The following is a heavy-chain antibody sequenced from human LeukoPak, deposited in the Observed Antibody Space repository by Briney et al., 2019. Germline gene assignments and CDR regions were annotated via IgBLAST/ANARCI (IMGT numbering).Heavy chain of an antibody. J-gene: IGHJ4*02. Sequence: GGSLRLSCAASGFTFSSYAMSWVRQAPGKGLEWVSAISGSGGSTYYADSVKGRFTISIDNSKNTLYLQMNSLRAEDTAVYYCAKASYGSGSSPLINWGQGTLVTVSS. D-gene: IGHD3-10*01. CDR1: GFTFSSYA. CDR2: ISGSGGST. V-gene: IGHV3-23*01. CDR3: AKASYGSGSSPLIN.